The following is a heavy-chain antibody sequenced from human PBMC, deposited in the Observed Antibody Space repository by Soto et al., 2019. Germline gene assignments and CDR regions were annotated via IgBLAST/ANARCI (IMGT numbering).Heavy chain of an antibody. V-gene: IGHV3-74*03. CDR3: ARVASGSYDWFAP. CDR2: INTDGSRT. J-gene: IGHJ5*02. CDR1: KFTFSRYW. D-gene: IGHD1-26*01. Sequence: EVQLVESGGGLVQPGGSLRLSCAASKFTFSRYWMHWVRQTPGKGLMWVARINTDGSRTTYADSVKGRFTISRDNAKNTVSLDMNSLRADATAVYYCARVASGSYDWFAPWGQGTLVTFSS.